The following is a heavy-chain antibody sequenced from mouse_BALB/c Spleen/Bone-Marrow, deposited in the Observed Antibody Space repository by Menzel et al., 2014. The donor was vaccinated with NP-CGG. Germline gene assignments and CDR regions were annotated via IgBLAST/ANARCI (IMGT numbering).Heavy chain of an antibody. CDR2: INPSNGRT. V-gene: IGHV1S81*02. Sequence: QVQLKESGAELVKPGAPVKLSCKASGYTFTSYWMHWVKRRPGQGLEWIGEINPSNGRTNYNEKFKSKATLTVDKSSSTAYMQLSSLTSEDSAVYYCARGGRYDERTWFAYWGQGTLVTVSA. J-gene: IGHJ3*01. CDR3: ARGGRYDERTWFAY. CDR1: GYTFTSYW. D-gene: IGHD2-14*01.